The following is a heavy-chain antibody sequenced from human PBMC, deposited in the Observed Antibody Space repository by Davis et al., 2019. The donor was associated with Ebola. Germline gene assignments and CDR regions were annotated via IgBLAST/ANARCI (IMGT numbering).Heavy chain of an antibody. CDR2: INHSGST. Sequence: MPSETLSLTCAVYGGSFSGYYWSWIRQPPGKGLEWIGEINHSGSTNYNPSLKSRVTISVDTSKNQFSLKLSSVTAADTAVYYCARSQGPIFGVVIIGYYGMDVWGQGTTVTVSS. D-gene: IGHD3-3*01. J-gene: IGHJ6*02. V-gene: IGHV4-34*01. CDR3: ARSQGPIFGVVIIGYYGMDV. CDR1: GGSFSGYY.